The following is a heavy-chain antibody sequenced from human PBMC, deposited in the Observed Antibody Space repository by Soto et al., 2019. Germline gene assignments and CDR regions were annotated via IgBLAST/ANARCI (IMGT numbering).Heavy chain of an antibody. V-gene: IGHV3-23*01. CDR3: AKGLLGPYCSSTSCPSDY. CDR1: GFTFSSHA. D-gene: IGHD2-2*01. Sequence: EVHLLESGGGLVQPGGCLRLSCTASGFTFSSHAMTWVRQAPGKGLEWVSSISVNGGNITYYADSVTGRFTISRDNSKNTLFLQMSSLRAEDTATYYCAKGLLGPYCSSTSCPSDYWGQGTLVTVSS. J-gene: IGHJ4*02. CDR2: ISVNGGNIT.